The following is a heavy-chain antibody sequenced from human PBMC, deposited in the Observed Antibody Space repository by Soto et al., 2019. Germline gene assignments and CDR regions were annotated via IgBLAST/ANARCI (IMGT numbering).Heavy chain of an antibody. CDR1: GFIVSDTY. V-gene: IGHV3-66*01. CDR3: AREPRYCRGGSCSITGDAYDI. J-gene: IGHJ3*02. CDR2: ISNRGDT. D-gene: IGHD2-15*01. Sequence: EVHLVESGGGLVQPGGSLRLSCTASGFIVSDTYVNWVRQAPGKGLEWVSVISNRGDTHYADSVRGSFSLSRDISDNTLHLQINNLRVEDTAVYYCAREPRYCRGGSCSITGDAYDIWGQVTMVTVSS.